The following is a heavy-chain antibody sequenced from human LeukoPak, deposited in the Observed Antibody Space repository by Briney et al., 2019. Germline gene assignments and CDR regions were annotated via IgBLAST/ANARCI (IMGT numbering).Heavy chain of an antibody. CDR2: SYYSGST. Sequence: SETLSLTCTVSGGSISSSSYYWGWIRQPPGKGLEWIGSSYYSGSTYYNPSLKSRVTISVDTSKNQLSLKLSSVTAADTAVYYCARGLGYSSSWYPYNWFDPWGQGTLVTVSS. J-gene: IGHJ5*02. CDR1: GGSISSSSYY. D-gene: IGHD6-13*01. V-gene: IGHV4-39*07. CDR3: ARGLGYSSSWYPYNWFDP.